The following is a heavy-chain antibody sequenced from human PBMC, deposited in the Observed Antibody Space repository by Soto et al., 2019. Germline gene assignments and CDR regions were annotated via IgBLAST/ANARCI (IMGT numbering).Heavy chain of an antibody. D-gene: IGHD2-2*01. Sequence: SETLSLTCSISDGSVNSGSYYWTWTRQPPGKGLEWIGYIDSSGSTNYNPSLKSRVTISVDTSKNQFSLKLSSVTAADTAVYYCARHYCSSTSCAGLYFDYWGQGTLVTVSS. CDR3: ARHYCSSTSCAGLYFDY. CDR2: IDSSGST. V-gene: IGHV4-61*01. J-gene: IGHJ4*02. CDR1: DGSVNSGSYY.